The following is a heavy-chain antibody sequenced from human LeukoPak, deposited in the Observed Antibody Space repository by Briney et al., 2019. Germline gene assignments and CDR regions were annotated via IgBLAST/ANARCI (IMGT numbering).Heavy chain of an antibody. D-gene: IGHD6-13*01. V-gene: IGHV3-23*01. CDR1: GFTFSSYA. CDR3: ARIAAAGEFDY. Sequence: GGSLRLSCAASGFTFSSYAMSWVRQAPGRGLEWVSAISGSGGSTYYADSVKGRFTISRDNSKNTLYLQMNSLRAGDTAVYYCARIAAAGEFDYWGQGTLVTVSS. CDR2: ISGSGGST. J-gene: IGHJ4*02.